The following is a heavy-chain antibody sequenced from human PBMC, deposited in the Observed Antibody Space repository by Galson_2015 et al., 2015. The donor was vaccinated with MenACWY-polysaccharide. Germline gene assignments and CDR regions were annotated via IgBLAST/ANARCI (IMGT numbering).Heavy chain of an antibody. Sequence: SLRLSCAASGFTFSGYWMSWVRQAPGKGLEWVANIKQDGSEKYYVDSVKGRFTISRDNAKNSLCLQMNSLRAEDTAVYFCARDRGFLPFDIWGQGTMVTVSS. V-gene: IGHV3-7*01. CDR1: GFTFSGYW. J-gene: IGHJ3*02. CDR2: IKQDGSEK. CDR3: ARDRGFLPFDI. D-gene: IGHD3-3*01.